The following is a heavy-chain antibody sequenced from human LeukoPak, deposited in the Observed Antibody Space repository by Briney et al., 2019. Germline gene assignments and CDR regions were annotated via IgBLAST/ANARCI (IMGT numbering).Heavy chain of an antibody. CDR1: GFTFSSYG. CDR2: ISYDGSNK. V-gene: IGHV3-30*19. J-gene: IGHJ4*02. CDR3: ARAGGRDYDSPFDY. D-gene: IGHD3-22*01. Sequence: PGRSLRLSCAASGFTFSSYGMHWVRQAPGKGLEWVAVISYDGSNKYYADSVKGRFTISRDNSKNTLYLQMNSLRAEDTAVYYCARAGGRDYDSPFDYWGQGTLVTVSS.